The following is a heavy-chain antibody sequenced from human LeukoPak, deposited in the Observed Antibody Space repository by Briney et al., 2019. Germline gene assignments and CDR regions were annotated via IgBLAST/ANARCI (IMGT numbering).Heavy chain of an antibody. D-gene: IGHD3-22*01. V-gene: IGHV3-23*01. CDR3: AKDLGYYDSSGYYGY. CDR1: GFTFSSYA. CDR2: TSGSGGST. J-gene: IGHJ4*02. Sequence: GGSLRLSCAASGFTFSSYAMSWVRQAPGKGLEWVSATSGSGGSTYYADSVKGRFTISRDNSKNTLYLQMNSLRAEDTAVYYCAKDLGYYDSSGYYGYWGQGTLVTVSS.